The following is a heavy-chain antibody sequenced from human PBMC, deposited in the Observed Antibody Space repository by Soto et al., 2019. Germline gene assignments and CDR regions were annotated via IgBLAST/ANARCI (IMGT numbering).Heavy chain of an antibody. CDR1: GFTFSPYW. CDR3: AGGSGWISDT. CDR2: IKDDGGDE. J-gene: IGHJ5*02. D-gene: IGHD6-19*01. V-gene: IGHV3-7*05. Sequence: EVQLVESGGGLVQPGGSLRLSCAASGFTFSPYWMSWVRQAPGKVLEWVAIIKDDGGDEHYLEAVRGRFTISRDNAKKSLYLAMDSLRVEDTAVYYCAGGSGWISDTWGQGTLVTVSS.